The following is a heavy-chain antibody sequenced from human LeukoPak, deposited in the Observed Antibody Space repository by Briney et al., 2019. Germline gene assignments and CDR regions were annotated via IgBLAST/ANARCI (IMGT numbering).Heavy chain of an antibody. J-gene: IGHJ4*02. CDR3: AKGRCSGGSCYGRGLDY. D-gene: IGHD2-15*01. Sequence: GGSLRLSCAASGFTFNNFAMSWVRQAPGKGLEWVSGISGSGGSTYYADSVEGRFTISRDNSKNTLYLQMNSLNAEDTAVYYCAKGRCSGGSCYGRGLDYWGQGTLVTVSS. CDR1: GFTFNNFA. CDR2: ISGSGGST. V-gene: IGHV3-23*01.